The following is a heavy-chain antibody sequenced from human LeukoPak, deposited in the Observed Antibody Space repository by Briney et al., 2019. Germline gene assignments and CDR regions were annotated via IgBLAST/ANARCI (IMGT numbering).Heavy chain of an antibody. D-gene: IGHD3/OR15-3a*01. J-gene: IGHJ4*02. CDR3: ARGTWTASGY. CDR2: ITWGRDNL. V-gene: IGHV3-9*01. Sequence: PGGSLRLSCAVSGFIFDDYAMHWVRQAPGKGLEWVSGITWGRDNLAYAASVKGRFTISRDNRKNLLHLQMNSLRAEDTAVYYCARGTWTASGYWGQGTLVTVSS. CDR1: GFIFDDYA.